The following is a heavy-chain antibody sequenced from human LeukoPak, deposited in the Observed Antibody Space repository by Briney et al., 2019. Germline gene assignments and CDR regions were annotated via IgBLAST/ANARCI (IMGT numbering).Heavy chain of an antibody. Sequence: ASVKVSCKTSGYPFIGYYIQWVRQAPGQGLEWMGWINAGNGNTEYAQKFQGRVTITRDTSASTAYMELNSLRSEDTAVYYCARDTFGTSRPIEYWGQGTLVTVSS. V-gene: IGHV1-3*01. J-gene: IGHJ4*02. D-gene: IGHD2/OR15-2a*01. CDR1: GYPFIGYY. CDR2: INAGNGNT. CDR3: ARDTFGTSRPIEY.